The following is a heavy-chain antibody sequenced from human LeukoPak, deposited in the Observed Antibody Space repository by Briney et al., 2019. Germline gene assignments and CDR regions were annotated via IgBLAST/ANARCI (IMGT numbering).Heavy chain of an antibody. Sequence: GGSLRLSCAAPGFTFDDYAMHWVRQAPGKGLEWVSGVSWNSGSIGYADSVKGRFTISRDNAKNSLYLQMNSLRAEDTALYYCAKNLGRQLGGFDYWGQGTLVTVSS. D-gene: IGHD6-6*01. CDR1: GFTFDDYA. J-gene: IGHJ4*02. CDR2: VSWNSGSI. CDR3: AKNLGRQLGGFDY. V-gene: IGHV3-9*01.